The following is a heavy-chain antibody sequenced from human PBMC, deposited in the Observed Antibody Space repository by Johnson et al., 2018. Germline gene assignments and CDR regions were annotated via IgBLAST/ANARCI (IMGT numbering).Heavy chain of an antibody. CDR1: GGSFSGYY. V-gene: IGHV4-34*01. J-gene: IGHJ3*02. D-gene: IGHD3-22*01. CDR3: APLPYYYDSGGYFSKAALYI. Sequence: QVQLQQWGAGLLKPSETLSLTCAVYGGSFSGYYWSWIRQPPGKGLEWIGEINHSGSTNYNPSLKSRVTISVDTSKNQFSLDVSSVTAADTAVYYWAPLPYYYDSGGYFSKAALYIWGQGTMVTVSS. CDR2: INHSGST.